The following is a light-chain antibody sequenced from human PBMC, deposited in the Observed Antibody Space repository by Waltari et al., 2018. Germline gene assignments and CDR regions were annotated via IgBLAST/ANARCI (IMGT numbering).Light chain of an antibody. Sequence: DIQMTQSRSTLSASVADRFTITCRASQSISRGLAWYQQKPGTAPKLLLYKASSLETGVPSRFSGSESGTEFTLTISSLQPDDFATYYCQQYNSYPYTFGQGTKLEIK. CDR3: QQYNSYPYT. V-gene: IGKV1-5*03. CDR1: QSISRG. J-gene: IGKJ2*01. CDR2: KAS.